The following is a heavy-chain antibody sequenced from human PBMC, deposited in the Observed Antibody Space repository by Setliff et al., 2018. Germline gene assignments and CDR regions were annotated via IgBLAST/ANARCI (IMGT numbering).Heavy chain of an antibody. CDR1: GYTFTGYY. D-gene: IGHD6-13*01. V-gene: IGHV1-2*02. CDR3: ATVEAITIAAAGTTIFDY. Sequence: ASVKVSCKASGYTFTGYYMHWVRQAPGQGLEWMGWINPNSGGTIYAQKFQGRVTMTEDTSTDTAYMELSSLRSEDTAVYYCATVEAITIAAAGTTIFDYWGQGTLVTVSS. J-gene: IGHJ4*02. CDR2: INPNSGGT.